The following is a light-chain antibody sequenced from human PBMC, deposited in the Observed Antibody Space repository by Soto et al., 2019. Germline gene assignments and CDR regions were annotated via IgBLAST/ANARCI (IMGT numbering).Light chain of an antibody. Sequence: DIQMTQSPSTLSASVGDRVTITCRANQSISTWLAWYQQKPGKAPKLLIYEASTLESGVPSRFSAGGSGADFTLIISSLQPDDFATYSCQQYNSSPLTFGGGTKVEIK. CDR1: QSISTW. J-gene: IGKJ4*02. CDR2: EAS. V-gene: IGKV1-5*01. CDR3: QQYNSSPLT.